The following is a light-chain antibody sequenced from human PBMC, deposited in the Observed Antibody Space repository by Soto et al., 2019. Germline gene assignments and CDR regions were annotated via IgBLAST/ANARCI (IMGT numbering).Light chain of an antibody. Sequence: QSALTQPASVSGSPGQSITISCTGTSSDVGGYNYVSWYQQHPGKAPKLMIYEVSNRPSGVSNRFSGSKSGNTASLTISGPQDEDEADYFCSSYTSSSTLRVFGGGTKLTVL. J-gene: IGLJ3*02. V-gene: IGLV2-14*01. CDR2: EVS. CDR3: SSYTSSSTLRV. CDR1: SSDVGGYNY.